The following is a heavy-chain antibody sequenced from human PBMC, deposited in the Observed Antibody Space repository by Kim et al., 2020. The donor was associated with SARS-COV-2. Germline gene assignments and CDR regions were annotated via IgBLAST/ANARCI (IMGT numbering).Heavy chain of an antibody. V-gene: IGHV3-7*01. J-gene: IGHJ4*02. CDR1: GFTFSSYW. CDR3: ATGEDSSGWSVRVLDY. Sequence: GGSLRLSCAASGFTFSSYWMSWVRQAPGKGLEWVANIKQDGSEKYYVDSVKGRFTISRDNAKNSLYLQMNSLRAEDTAVYYCATGEDSSGWSVRVLDYWGQGTLVTVSS. CDR2: IKQDGSEK. D-gene: IGHD6-19*01.